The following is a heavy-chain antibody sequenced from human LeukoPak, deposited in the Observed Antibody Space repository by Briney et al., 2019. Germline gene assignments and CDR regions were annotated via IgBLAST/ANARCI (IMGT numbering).Heavy chain of an antibody. CDR3: AREGFSGGAFDI. J-gene: IGHJ3*02. V-gene: IGHV3-30*03. CDR1: GFTFSSSG. D-gene: IGHD1-14*01. Sequence: PGRSLRLSCAASGFTFSSSGMHWVRQAPGKGLEWVAVISYDGSNKYYADSVKGRFTISRDNSKNTLYLQMNSLRAEDTAAYYCAREGFSGGAFDIWGQGTMVTVSS. CDR2: ISYDGSNK.